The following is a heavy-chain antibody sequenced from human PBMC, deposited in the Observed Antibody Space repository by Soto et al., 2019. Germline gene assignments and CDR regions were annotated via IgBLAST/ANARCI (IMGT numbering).Heavy chain of an antibody. CDR3: PRGNFAYEDFWRGYHDAFDI. CDR2: IRSKAYGGTT. CDR1: GFTFGDYA. J-gene: IGHJ3*02. D-gene: IGHD3-3*01. Sequence: PGGSLRLSCTASGFTFGDYAMSWFRQAPGKGLEWVGFIRSKAYGGTTEYAASVKGRFTISRDDSKSIAYLQMNSLKTEDTAVYYCPRGNFAYEDFWRGYHDAFDIWCQAIMVNVSS. V-gene: IGHV3-49*03.